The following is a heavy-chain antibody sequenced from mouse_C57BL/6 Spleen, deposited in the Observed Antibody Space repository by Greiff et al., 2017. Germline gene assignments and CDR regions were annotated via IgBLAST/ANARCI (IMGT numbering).Heavy chain of an antibody. CDR3: ASQAGYGSCGGVFFFAY. D-gene: IGHD1-1*02. CDR2: INSDGGST. J-gene: IGHJ3*01. Sequence: EVQGVESGGGLVQPGESLKLSCESNEYEFPSHDMSWVRKTPEKRLELVAAINSDGGSTYYPDTMERRFIISRDNTKQTLYLQMSSLESEDTALYYCASQAGYGSCGGVFFFAYWGQGTLVTVSA. V-gene: IGHV5-2*01. CDR1: EYEFPSHD.